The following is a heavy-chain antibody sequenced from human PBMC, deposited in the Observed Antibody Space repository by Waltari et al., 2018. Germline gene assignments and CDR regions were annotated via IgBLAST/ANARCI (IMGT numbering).Heavy chain of an antibody. D-gene: IGHD2-15*01. CDR2: INHRDEST. CDR1: GYTFTSYF. V-gene: IGHV1-46*01. Sequence: QVHLVQSGAEVKKPGASVKVSCKASGYTFTSYFIYWVRQAPGQGLEWMGIINHRDESTRYAQNFQGRVTMTRDTSTSTVYLGLSSLTSDDSAVYYCARPVVVGTTAPIDYWGQGTLVVVSS. J-gene: IGHJ4*01. CDR3: ARPVVVGTTAPIDY.